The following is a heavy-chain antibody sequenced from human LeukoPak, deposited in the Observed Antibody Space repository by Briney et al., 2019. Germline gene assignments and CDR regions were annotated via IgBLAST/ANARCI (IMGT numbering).Heavy chain of an antibody. V-gene: IGHV3-23*01. CDR1: GFTFSSYA. D-gene: IGHD3-10*01. Sequence: QAGGSLRLSCAASGFTFSSYAMSWVRQAPGKGLEGVSAISGSGGSTYYADSVKGRFTISRDNSKNTLYLQMNSLRAEDTAVYYCGGGLEQGITMVRGVIDSDFDYWGQGTLVTVSS. CDR2: ISGSGGST. J-gene: IGHJ4*02. CDR3: GGGLEQGITMVRGVIDSDFDY.